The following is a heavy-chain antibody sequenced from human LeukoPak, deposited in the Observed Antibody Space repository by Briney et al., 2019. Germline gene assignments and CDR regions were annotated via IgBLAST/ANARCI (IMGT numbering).Heavy chain of an antibody. CDR1: GDTFSSYT. J-gene: IGHJ6*03. Sequence: SVKVSCMASGDTFSSYTISWVRQAPGQGLEWMGRIIPILGITNYAQKFQGRVTITADESTSTAYMELSSLRSEDTAVYYCASCWTGTTNYYYYYVVVWGKGTTVTVSS. CDR3: ASCWTGTTNYYYYYVVV. V-gene: IGHV1-69*02. CDR2: IIPILGIT. D-gene: IGHD1-1*01.